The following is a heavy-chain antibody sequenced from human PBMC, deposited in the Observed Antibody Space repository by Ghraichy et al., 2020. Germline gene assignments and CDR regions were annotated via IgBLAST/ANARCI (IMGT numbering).Heavy chain of an antibody. Sequence: SQTLSLTCTVSGGSISSYYWSWIRQTPGTGLEWIGYIYYNGSTNYSRSLKSRVSISVDTSKNQFSLKLKSVTAADTAVYYCARVIYYYDRLGYRWTYFDYWGQGTLVTVSS. J-gene: IGHJ4*02. CDR2: IYYNGST. D-gene: IGHD3-22*01. CDR3: ARVIYYYDRLGYRWTYFDY. CDR1: GGSISSYY. V-gene: IGHV4-59*01.